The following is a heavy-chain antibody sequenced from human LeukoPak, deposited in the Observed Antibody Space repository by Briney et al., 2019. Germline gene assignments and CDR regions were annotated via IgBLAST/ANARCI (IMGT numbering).Heavy chain of an antibody. V-gene: IGHV4-61*01. CDR3: ARGRSYGFDFDS. CDR1: GVSINTCCYY. Sequence: SETLSLTCDVTGVSINTCCYYWTWIPQPPGKGLEWIGYKYYSGSTRYNSSLRSRLTISLDTSKNQFSLRLTSVTAADTAVYYCARGRSYGFDFDSWGPGTLVIVSS. D-gene: IGHD5-18*01. CDR2: KYYSGST. J-gene: IGHJ4*02.